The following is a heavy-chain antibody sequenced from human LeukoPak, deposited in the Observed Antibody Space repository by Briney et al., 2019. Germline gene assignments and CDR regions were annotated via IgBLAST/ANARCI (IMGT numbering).Heavy chain of an antibody. V-gene: IGHV3-7*01. CDR2: IKQDGSEK. D-gene: IGHD4-17*01. CDR3: AREGLPPIHGAVTIYYFDY. Sequence: PGGSLRLSCAASGFTFSSYWMSWVRQAPGKGLEWVANIKQDGSEKYYVDSWKGRFTISRDNAKNSLYLQMNSLRAEDTAVYYCAREGLPPIHGAVTIYYFDYWGQGTLVTVSS. CDR1: GFTFSSYW. J-gene: IGHJ4*02.